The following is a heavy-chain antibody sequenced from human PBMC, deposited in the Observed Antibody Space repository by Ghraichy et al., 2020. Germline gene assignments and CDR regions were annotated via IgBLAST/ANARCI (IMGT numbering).Heavy chain of an antibody. V-gene: IGHV4-4*07. J-gene: IGHJ4*01. Sequence: SETLSLTCTVSGGSLSDYYWSWIRQPAGKGLEWIGGIYSSGGANYNPSLKSRLTMSVDTSKNQFSLKLSSVTAADTAIYYCTRDNTYGDYYFDYWGQGTLVTVS. D-gene: IGHD2-21*02. CDR3: TRDNTYGDYYFDY. CDR1: GGSLSDYY. CDR2: IYSSGGA.